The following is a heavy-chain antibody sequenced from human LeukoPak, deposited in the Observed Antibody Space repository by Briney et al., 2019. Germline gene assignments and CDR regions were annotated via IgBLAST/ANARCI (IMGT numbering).Heavy chain of an antibody. D-gene: IGHD2-21*02. Sequence: SETLSLTCSVSNDPFSNYFWSWVRQPPGKGLEWIGYVYFDGTTNYNPSLMDRVTFSVNATKNQFSLRLNSVTALDTAVYYCARLTVGLFFDAWGQGALVTVSA. J-gene: IGHJ4*02. CDR2: VYFDGTT. CDR3: ARLTVGLFFDA. CDR1: NDPFSNYF. V-gene: IGHV4-59*08.